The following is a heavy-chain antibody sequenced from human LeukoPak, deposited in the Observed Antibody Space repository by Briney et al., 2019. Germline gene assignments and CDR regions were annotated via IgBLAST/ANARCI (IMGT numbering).Heavy chain of an antibody. CDR2: IYTSGST. V-gene: IGHV4-4*07. CDR1: GGSISSYY. D-gene: IGHD2-15*01. J-gene: IGHJ6*03. CDR3: ARDQGCSGGSCYYYYYYMDV. Sequence: PSETLSLTCTVSGGSISSYYWSWIRQPAGKGLEWIGRIYTSGSTNYNPSLKSRVTMSVDTSKNQFSLKLSSVTAADTAVYYCARDQGCSGGSCYYYYYYMDVWGKGTTVTVSS.